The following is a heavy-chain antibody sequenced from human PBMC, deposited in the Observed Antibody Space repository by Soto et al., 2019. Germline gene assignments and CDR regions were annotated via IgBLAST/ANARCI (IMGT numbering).Heavy chain of an antibody. V-gene: IGHV3-48*02. D-gene: IGHD3-22*01. Sequence: EVQLVESGGGLVQPGGSLRLSCAASGFTFSSYSMNWVRQAPGKGLEWVSYISSSSSTIYYADSVKGRFTISGDNAKNSLYLQMNSLRDEDTAVYYCAMAEYYYDSSGSPPPFDIWGQGTMVTVSS. CDR1: GFTFSSYS. CDR2: ISSSSSTI. J-gene: IGHJ3*02. CDR3: AMAEYYYDSSGSPPPFDI.